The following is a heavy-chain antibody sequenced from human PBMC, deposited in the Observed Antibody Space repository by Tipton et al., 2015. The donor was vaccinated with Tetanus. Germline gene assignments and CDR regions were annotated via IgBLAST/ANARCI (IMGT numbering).Heavy chain of an antibody. Sequence: TLSLTCAVSGGSISSNYWWSWVRQSPGTGLEWIGEISHNGSTNYNPSLKSRVTISVDKSKNQFSLRLTSVTVADTAVYYCARDPGIASAGLWFDPWGQGTLVTVSS. D-gene: IGHD6-13*01. CDR2: ISHNGST. CDR1: GGSISSNYW. V-gene: IGHV4-4*02. CDR3: ARDPGIASAGLWFDP. J-gene: IGHJ5*02.